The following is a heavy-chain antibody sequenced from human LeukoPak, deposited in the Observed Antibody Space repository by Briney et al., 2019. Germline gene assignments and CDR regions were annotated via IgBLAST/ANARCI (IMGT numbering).Heavy chain of an antibody. D-gene: IGHD6-19*01. J-gene: IGHJ3*02. CDR3: ARVSSGWYRNAFDI. CDR2: INWNGGST. V-gene: IGHV3-20*04. CDR1: GFTFDDYG. Sequence: GGSLRLSCAASGFTFDDYGMSWVRQAPGKGLEWVSGINWNGGSTGYADSVKGRFTISRDNAKNSLYLQMNSLRAEDTALYYCARVSSGWYRNAFDIWVQGTMVTVSS.